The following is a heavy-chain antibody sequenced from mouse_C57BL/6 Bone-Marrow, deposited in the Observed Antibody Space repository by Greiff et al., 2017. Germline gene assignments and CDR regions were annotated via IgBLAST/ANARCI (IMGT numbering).Heavy chain of an antibody. CDR3: AREVWLLPHWYVDV. V-gene: IGHV1-52*01. J-gene: IGHJ1*03. Sequence: VQLQQPGAELVRPGSSVKLSCKASGYTFTSYWMHWVKQRPIQGLEWIGNIDPSDIETHYNQKFKDKATLTVDKSSSTASMQLSSLTSEDSAVYYWAREVWLLPHWYVDVWGTGTTATVTS. CDR2: IDPSDIET. CDR1: GYTFTSYW. D-gene: IGHD2-10*02.